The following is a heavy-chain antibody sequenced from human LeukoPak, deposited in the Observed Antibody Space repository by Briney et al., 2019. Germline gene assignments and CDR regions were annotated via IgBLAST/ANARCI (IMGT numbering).Heavy chain of an antibody. CDR3: AREAVVPAAIYFDY. Sequence: SETLSLTCTVSGGSISSYYWSWIRQPPGKGLEWIGYIYYSGSTNYSPSLKSRVTISVDTSKNQFSLKLSSVTAADTAVYYCAREAVVPAAIYFDYWGQGTLVTVSS. CDR1: GGSISSYY. V-gene: IGHV4-59*12. CDR2: IYYSGST. D-gene: IGHD2-2*01. J-gene: IGHJ4*02.